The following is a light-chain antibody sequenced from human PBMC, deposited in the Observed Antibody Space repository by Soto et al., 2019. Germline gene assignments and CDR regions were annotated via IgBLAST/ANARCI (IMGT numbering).Light chain of an antibody. V-gene: IGKV1-5*01. CDR3: QQYNSYSVNA. Sequence: DIQMTQSPYTLSPSVGDRVSITCRASQSISGWLAWYQQKPGKAPKLLIYDASSLESGVPSRFSGSGSGTESSLTISRLQPDAFATYYCQQYNSYSVNAFGQGTKLEIK. CDR1: QSISGW. CDR2: DAS. J-gene: IGKJ2*01.